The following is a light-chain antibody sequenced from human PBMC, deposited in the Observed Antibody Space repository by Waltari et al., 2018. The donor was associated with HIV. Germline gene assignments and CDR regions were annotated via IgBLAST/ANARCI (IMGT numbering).Light chain of an antibody. J-gene: IGLJ2*01. V-gene: IGLV2-18*02. Sequence: QSALTQPPSVSGSPGQSVTISCTETSSDVSRYDRVSWYQQSPGTAPKLMIYEGSNRPSGVQDRFSGSKAGHTAFLTISGLQPEDEADYYCSSYTTSSTWVFGGGTKVTVL. CDR3: SSYTTSSTWV. CDR1: SSDVSRYDR. CDR2: EGS.